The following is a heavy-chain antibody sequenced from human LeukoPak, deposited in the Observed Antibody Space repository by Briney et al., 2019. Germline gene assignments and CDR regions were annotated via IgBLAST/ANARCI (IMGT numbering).Heavy chain of an antibody. CDR1: GFTFSNVW. CDR3: TTDWSFMVWAPFDY. CDR2: IKSKTDGWTT. D-gene: IGHD3-10*01. Sequence: GGNLRLSCAASGFTFSNVWMGWVRHAPGKGREWGVRIKSKTDGWTTDYAAPVKGRCTITRDYSIKPMYLQTNSLKTEDTAVYYCTTDWSFMVWAPFDYWGQGTLVTVSS. V-gene: IGHV3-15*01. J-gene: IGHJ4*02.